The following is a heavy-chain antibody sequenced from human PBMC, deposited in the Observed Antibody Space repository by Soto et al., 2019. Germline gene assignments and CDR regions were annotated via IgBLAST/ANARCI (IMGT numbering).Heavy chain of an antibody. D-gene: IGHD1-26*01. CDR1: GGSFSGYY. CDR3: ARSLVGATTPNDY. J-gene: IGHJ4*02. V-gene: IGHV4-34*01. Sequence: TSETLSLTCAVYGGSFSGYYWSWIRQPPGKGLEWIGEINHSGSTNYNPSLKSRVTISVDTSKNQFSLKLSSVTAADTAVYYCARSLVGATTPNDYWGQGTLVTVSS. CDR2: INHSGST.